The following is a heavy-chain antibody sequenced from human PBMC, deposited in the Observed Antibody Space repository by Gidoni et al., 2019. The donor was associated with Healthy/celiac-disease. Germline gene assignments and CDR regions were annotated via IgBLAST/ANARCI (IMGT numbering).Heavy chain of an antibody. D-gene: IGHD3-10*01. CDR1: GFTFSSYG. V-gene: IGHV3-33*01. CDR3: ARDGLTYYYGPGSYGAYGMDV. J-gene: IGHJ6*02. Sequence: QVQLVESGGGVVQPGRSLRLSCAASGFTFSSYGMHWVRQAPGKGLEWVAVIWYDGSNKYYADSVKGRFTISRDNSKNTLYLQMNSLRAEDTAVYYCARDGLTYYYGPGSYGAYGMDVWGQGTTVTVSS. CDR2: IWYDGSNK.